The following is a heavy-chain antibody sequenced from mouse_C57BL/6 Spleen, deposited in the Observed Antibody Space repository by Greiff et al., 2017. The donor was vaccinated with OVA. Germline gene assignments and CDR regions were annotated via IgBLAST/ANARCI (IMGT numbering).Heavy chain of an antibody. D-gene: IGHD2-14*01. Sequence: EVQRVESGGGLVQPGGSMKLSCAASGFTFSDSWMDWVRQAPGKGLEWVAEIRNKANNHATYYAESVKGRFTISRDDSKSSVYLQMTSLRAEDTGIYYCTSVYHRGYFDVWGKGTPVTVSA. V-gene: IGHV6-6*01. J-gene: IGHJ1*03. CDR2: IRNKANNHAT. CDR1: GFTFSDSW. CDR3: TSVYHRGYFDV.